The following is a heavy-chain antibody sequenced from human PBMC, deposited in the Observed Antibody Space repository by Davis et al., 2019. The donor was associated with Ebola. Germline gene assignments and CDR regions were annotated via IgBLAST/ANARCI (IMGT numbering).Heavy chain of an antibody. Sequence: ASVPVSCQASVSTFTRYGISWVRQAPGQGLEWMGWISAYNGNTNYAQKLQGRVTMTTDTSTSTAYMELRRLRSDDTAVYYGASAPESKWLATFDYWGQGTLVTVSS. J-gene: IGHJ4*02. CDR1: VSTFTRYG. D-gene: IGHD6-19*01. V-gene: IGHV1-18*01. CDR3: ASAPESKWLATFDY. CDR2: ISAYNGNT.